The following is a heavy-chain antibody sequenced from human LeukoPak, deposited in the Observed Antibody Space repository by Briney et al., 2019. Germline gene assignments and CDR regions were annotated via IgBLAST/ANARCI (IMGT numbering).Heavy chain of an antibody. CDR2: IYYSGST. CDR3: ASSYYGSGSYYTLTSFDY. J-gene: IGHJ4*02. V-gene: IGHV4-39*01. D-gene: IGHD3-10*01. Sequence: SETLSLTCTVSGGSISSSNYYWGWIRQPPGKGLEWIGSIYYSGSTYYKPSLKSRVTISVDTSKSQFSLKLSSVTAADTAVYYCASSYYGSGSYYTLTSFDYWGQGTLVTVSS. CDR1: GGSISSSNYY.